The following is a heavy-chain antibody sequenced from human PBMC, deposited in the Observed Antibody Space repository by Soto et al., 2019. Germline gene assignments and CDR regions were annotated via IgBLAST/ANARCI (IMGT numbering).Heavy chain of an antibody. CDR3: ARERGRYCSGESCYPFGP. V-gene: IGHV4-34*01. CDR2: INDSGST. J-gene: IGHJ5*02. Sequence: SETLSLTCAVYGGAFRGYYWSWIRQPPGKGLEWLGEINDSGSTNYNPSPKSRITISLDTSKKEISLRLSSVTAADTAVYYCARERGRYCSGESCYPFGPWGQGALVTVSS. D-gene: IGHD2-15*01. CDR1: GGAFRGYY.